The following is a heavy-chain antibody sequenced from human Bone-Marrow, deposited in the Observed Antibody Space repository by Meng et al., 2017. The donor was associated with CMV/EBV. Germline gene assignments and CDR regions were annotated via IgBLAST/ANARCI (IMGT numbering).Heavy chain of an antibody. D-gene: IGHD3-10*01. Sequence: FGYTFTTYYIHWVRQAPGQGLEWLGLINPNSGGTDYAQKFQGRVTMTRDTSTSTVYMEMSRLISEDTAVYYCARATTSESYNNGIGYWGQGTLVTVSS. J-gene: IGHJ4*02. V-gene: IGHV1-46*01. CDR2: INPNSGGT. CDR3: ARATTSESYNNGIGY. CDR1: GYTFTTYY.